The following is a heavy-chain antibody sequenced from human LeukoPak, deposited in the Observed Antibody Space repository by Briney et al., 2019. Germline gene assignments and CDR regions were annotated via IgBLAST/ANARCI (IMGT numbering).Heavy chain of an antibody. D-gene: IGHD6-6*01. Sequence: ASVKVSCKASRYTFTSYDINSVRQATGQGLEWMGWMNPNSGKTGYAQKFQGRVTMTRNTSISTAYMELGSLRSEDTAVYYCARAPSLIAARYYWFDPWGQGTLVTVSS. J-gene: IGHJ5*02. V-gene: IGHV1-8*01. CDR3: ARAPSLIAARYYWFDP. CDR2: MNPNSGKT. CDR1: RYTFTSYD.